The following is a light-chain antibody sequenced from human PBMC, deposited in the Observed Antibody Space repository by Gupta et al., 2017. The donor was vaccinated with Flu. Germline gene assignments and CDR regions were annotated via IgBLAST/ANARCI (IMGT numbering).Light chain of an antibody. CDR2: NNN. CDR1: SSNSGSHT. J-gene: IGLJ3*02. CDR3: AAWDDSLNGWV. Sequence: QSVLMQPPSSSGTPGQRVTTSCSGSSSNSGSHTVTWYQQLPGAAPKLLIYNNNQRPSGVPDRFSGSKSGTSASLAISGLQSEDEADYHCAAWDDSLNGWVFGGGTKLTVL. V-gene: IGLV1-44*01.